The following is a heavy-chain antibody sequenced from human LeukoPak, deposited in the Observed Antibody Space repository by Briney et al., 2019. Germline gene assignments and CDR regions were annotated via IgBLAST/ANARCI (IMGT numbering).Heavy chain of an antibody. V-gene: IGHV3-30*18. Sequence: PGRSLRLSCAASGFTFSSYGMHWVRQAPGKGLEWVAVISYDGSNKYYADSVKGRFTISRDNTKNTLYLQMNSLRAEDTAVYYCAKDPFRYCSSTSCYAEDDAFDIWGQGTMVTVSS. CDR1: GFTFSSYG. CDR2: ISYDGSNK. D-gene: IGHD2-2*01. J-gene: IGHJ3*02. CDR3: AKDPFRYCSSTSCYAEDDAFDI.